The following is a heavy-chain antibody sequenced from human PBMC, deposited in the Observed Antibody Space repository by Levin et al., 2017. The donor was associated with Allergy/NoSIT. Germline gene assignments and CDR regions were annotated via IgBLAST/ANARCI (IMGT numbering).Heavy chain of an antibody. Sequence: SSETLSLTCTVSGGSISSYYWSWIRQPAGKGLEWIGRIYTSGSTNYNPSLKSRVTMSVDTSKNQFSLKLSSVTAADTAVYYCARELRYGSGSYDWFDPWGQGTLVTVSS. J-gene: IGHJ5*02. CDR1: GGSISSYY. CDR2: IYTSGST. CDR3: ARELRYGSGSYDWFDP. V-gene: IGHV4-4*07. D-gene: IGHD3-10*01.